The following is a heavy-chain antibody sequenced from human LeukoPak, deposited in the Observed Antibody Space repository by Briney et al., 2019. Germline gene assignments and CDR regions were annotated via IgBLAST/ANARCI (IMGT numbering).Heavy chain of an antibody. D-gene: IGHD3-3*01. CDR1: GYTFTGYY. CDR2: INPNSGGT. Sequence: ASVKVSCKASGYTFTGYYMHWVRQAPGQGLEWMGWINPNSGGTNYAQKFQGRVTMTRDTSISTAYMELSRLRSDDTAVYYCARGRGLRLLEWVPFDPWGQGTLVTVSS. V-gene: IGHV1-2*02. J-gene: IGHJ5*02. CDR3: ARGRGLRLLEWVPFDP.